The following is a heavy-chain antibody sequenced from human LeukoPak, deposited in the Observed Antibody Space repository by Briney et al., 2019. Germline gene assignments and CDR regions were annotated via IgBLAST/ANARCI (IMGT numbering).Heavy chain of an antibody. D-gene: IGHD2-2*01. J-gene: IGHJ6*02. V-gene: IGHV1-18*01. CDR2: ISAYNGNT. CDR3: ARDGTSYCSSTSCYSGYYYYGMDV. Sequence: ASVKVSCKASGGTFSSYAISWVRQAPGQGLEWLGWISAYNGNTNHAQKLQGRVTMTTDTSTSTAYMELRSLRSDDTAVYYCARDGTSYCSSTSCYSGYYYYGMDVWGQGTTVTVSS. CDR1: GGTFSSYA.